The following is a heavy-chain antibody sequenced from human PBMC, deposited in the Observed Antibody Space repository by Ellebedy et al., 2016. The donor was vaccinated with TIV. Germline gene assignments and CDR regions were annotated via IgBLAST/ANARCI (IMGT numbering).Heavy chain of an antibody. CDR1: GFTLSNYW. J-gene: IGHJ3*02. CDR3: GRVNRRRAFEI. Sequence: GGSLRLXXAASGFTLSNYWMSWVRQAPGKGLEWVANINRDGSDIYYVDSMKGRFTVSRDNAKNSLYLQMNSLRVEDTAVYYCGRVNRRRAFEIWGHGTMVTVS. V-gene: IGHV3-7*01. CDR2: INRDGSDI.